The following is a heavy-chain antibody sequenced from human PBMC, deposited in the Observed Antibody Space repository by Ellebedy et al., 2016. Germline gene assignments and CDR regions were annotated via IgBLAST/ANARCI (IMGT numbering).Heavy chain of an antibody. J-gene: IGHJ3*02. CDR1: GGSITSGDYY. Sequence: LSXNVSGGSITSGDYYWSWIRQPPGKGLEWIGYIYYSGNTYYNPSLRSRLTISLDTSKSQFSLRLTSVIAADTAVYYCAVECSASDAFEIWGQGTMVTVSS. CDR2: IYYSGNT. V-gene: IGHV4-30-4*01. D-gene: IGHD2-2*01. CDR3: AVECSASDAFEI.